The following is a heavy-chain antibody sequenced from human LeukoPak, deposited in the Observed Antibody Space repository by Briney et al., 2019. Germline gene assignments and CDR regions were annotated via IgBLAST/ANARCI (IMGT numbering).Heavy chain of an antibody. Sequence: GGSLRLSCAASGFTFSSYAMSWVRQAPGKGLEWVSAISGSGGSTYCADSVKGRFTISRDNSKNTLYLQMNSLRAEDTAVYYCAKDQLNSSGWYFVDYYYGMDVWGQGTTVTVSS. V-gene: IGHV3-23*01. CDR3: AKDQLNSSGWYFVDYYYGMDV. J-gene: IGHJ6*02. D-gene: IGHD6-19*01. CDR2: ISGSGGST. CDR1: GFTFSSYA.